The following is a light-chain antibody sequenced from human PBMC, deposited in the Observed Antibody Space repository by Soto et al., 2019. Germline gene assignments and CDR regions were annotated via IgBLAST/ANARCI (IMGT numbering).Light chain of an antibody. CDR2: DAS. CDR1: QSVSSY. J-gene: IGKJ5*01. Sequence: EIVLTQSPATLSLSPGERATLSCRASQSVSSYLAWYQQKPCQAPRLLIYDASNRATGIPARFTGSGSGTDCTLTISSLEPEDFAVYYCQQRSNWPPTFGQGTRLEIK. CDR3: QQRSNWPPT. V-gene: IGKV3-11*01.